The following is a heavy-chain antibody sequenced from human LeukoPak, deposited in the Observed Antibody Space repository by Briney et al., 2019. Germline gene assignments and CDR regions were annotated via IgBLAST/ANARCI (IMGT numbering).Heavy chain of an antibody. J-gene: IGHJ3*02. V-gene: IGHV3-23*01. CDR3: AKDLLAAPGDI. CDR2: ISGSGGST. D-gene: IGHD2-2*01. Sequence: AGGSLRLSRAAPGFTLSHYALSRVRQAPGEGLEWVSAISGSGGSTYYADSVKGRFTISRDNSKNTLYLQMNSLRAEDTAVYYCAKDLLAAPGDIWGQGTMVTVSS. CDR1: GFTLSHYA.